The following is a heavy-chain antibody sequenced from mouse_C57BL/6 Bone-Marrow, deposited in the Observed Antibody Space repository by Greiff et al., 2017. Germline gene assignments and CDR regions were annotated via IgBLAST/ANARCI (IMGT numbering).Heavy chain of an antibody. CDR1: GYTFTSYW. CDR3: AREGLGPWFAY. J-gene: IGHJ3*01. CDR2: IDPSDSYT. D-gene: IGHD3-1*01. V-gene: IGHV1-50*01. Sequence: QVQLQQPGAELVKPGASVKLSCKASGYTFTSYWMQWVKQRPGQGLEWIGEIDPSDSYTNYNPKFKGKATLTVDTSSSTAYMQLSSLTSEDSAVYYWAREGLGPWFAYWGQGTLVTVSA.